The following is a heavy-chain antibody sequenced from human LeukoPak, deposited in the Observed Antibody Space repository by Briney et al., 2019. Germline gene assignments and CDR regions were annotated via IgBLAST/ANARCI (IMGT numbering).Heavy chain of an antibody. CDR2: INHSGST. D-gene: IGHD3-3*01. V-gene: IGHV4-34*01. Sequence: SETLSLTCAVYGGSFSGYYWSWIRQPPGKGLEWIGEINHSGSTNYNPSLQSRVTISVDTSKNQFSLKLSSVTAADTAVYYCARGPPHYDFWSGYSYFDYWGQGTLVTVSS. CDR3: ARGPPHYDFWSGYSYFDY. J-gene: IGHJ4*02. CDR1: GGSFSGYY.